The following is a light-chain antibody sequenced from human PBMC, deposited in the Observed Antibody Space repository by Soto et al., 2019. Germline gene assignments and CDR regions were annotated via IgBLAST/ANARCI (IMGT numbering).Light chain of an antibody. J-gene: IGKJ1*01. CDR2: GAF. V-gene: IGKV1-6*01. Sequence: AIKMTQSPSSLSASVGDRLTITCRASQDVRNYVGWYQQKPGKAPKFLIYGAFSLETGIPSRFSGSGYGTEFTLTINSLLPEDFATYFCLQDYSWPWTFGQGTKVEV. CDR1: QDVRNY. CDR3: LQDYSWPWT.